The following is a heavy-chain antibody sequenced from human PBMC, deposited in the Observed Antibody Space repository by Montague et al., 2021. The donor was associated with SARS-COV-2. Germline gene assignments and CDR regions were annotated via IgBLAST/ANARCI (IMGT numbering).Heavy chain of an antibody. CDR3: ARMRIAAAGSPFDT. CDR2: XDWDDDK. Sequence: PALVKPTQTLTLTCTFSGFSLSTSGICVSWIRQPPGKALEWLARXDWDDDKYYSTSLKTRLTISKDTSKNQVVLTMTNMDPVDTATYYCARMRIAAAGSPFDTWGQGTTVTVSA. J-gene: IGHJ3*02. D-gene: IGHD6-13*01. CDR1: GFSLSTSGIC. V-gene: IGHV2-70*11.